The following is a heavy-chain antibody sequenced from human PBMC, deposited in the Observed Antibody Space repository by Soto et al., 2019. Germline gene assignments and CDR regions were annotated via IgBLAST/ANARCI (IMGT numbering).Heavy chain of an antibody. CDR3: ARAPYSSSWYGGGFDY. Sequence: QVQLQQWGAGLLKPSETLSLTCAVYGGSFSGYYWSWIRQPPGKGLEWIGEINHSGSTNYNPSLKSRVTKSVDTSKNQFSLKLSAVTAADTAVYYCARAPYSSSWYGGGFDYWGQGTLVTVSS. CDR1: GGSFSGYY. V-gene: IGHV4-34*01. CDR2: INHSGST. D-gene: IGHD6-13*01. J-gene: IGHJ4*02.